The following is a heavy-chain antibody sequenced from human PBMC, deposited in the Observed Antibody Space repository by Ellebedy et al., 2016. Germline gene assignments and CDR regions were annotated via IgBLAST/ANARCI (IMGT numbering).Heavy chain of an antibody. V-gene: IGHV3-7*03. Sequence: GGSLRLSCVASGFTFSNYWMSWVRQDPGKGLTWVANIKPDGGAKNYADSVKGRFTISRDNAKNSLYLQINSLRAEDTAVYYCARGVGSGWFDPWGQGTLVTVST. D-gene: IGHD2-15*01. CDR2: IKPDGGAK. CDR1: GFTFSNYW. CDR3: ARGVGSGWFDP. J-gene: IGHJ5*02.